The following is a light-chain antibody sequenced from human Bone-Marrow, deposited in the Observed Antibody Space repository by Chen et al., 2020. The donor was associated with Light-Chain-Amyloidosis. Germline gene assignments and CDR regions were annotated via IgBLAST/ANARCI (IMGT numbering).Light chain of an antibody. CDR1: KSGSTI. CDR3: EVWDRSSDRPL. J-gene: IGLJ3*02. CDR2: DDS. Sequence: SYVLIQPSSASVAPGQPATIAGGGNKSGSTIVHGYQQRSGQAPLLVVDDDSDRPSGIPERFCGSKSGNTATLTISGVEAEDEADYSCEVWDRSSDRPLFGGGTKMTV. V-gene: IGLV3-21*02.